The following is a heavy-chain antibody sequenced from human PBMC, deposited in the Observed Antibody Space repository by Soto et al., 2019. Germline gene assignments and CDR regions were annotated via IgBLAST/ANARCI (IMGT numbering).Heavy chain of an antibody. V-gene: IGHV3-33*01. D-gene: IGHD3-10*01. J-gene: IGHJ6*02. Sequence: QVQLVESGGGVVQPGRSLRLSCAASGFTFSNYGMHWVRQAPGKGLEWVAVILNDGSNRYHADSVKDRFTISRDNSKNTLYLQMNRRRAEDTAVYYCARDDEYSGNGMDVWGQGTTVTVS. CDR1: GFTFSNYG. CDR2: ILNDGSNR. CDR3: ARDDEYSGNGMDV.